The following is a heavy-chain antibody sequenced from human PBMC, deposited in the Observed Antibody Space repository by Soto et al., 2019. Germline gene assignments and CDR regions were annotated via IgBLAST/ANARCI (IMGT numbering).Heavy chain of an antibody. V-gene: IGHV4-59*01. J-gene: IGHJ6*02. CDR2: IYYSGST. CDR3: ARERYYGMDV. CDR1: GGSISSYY. Sequence: SETLSLTCTVSGGSISSYYWSWIRQPPGKGLEWIGNIYYSGSTNYNPSLKSRVTISVDTSKNQFSLKLSSVTAADTDVYYCARERYYGMDVWGQGTKVTVSS.